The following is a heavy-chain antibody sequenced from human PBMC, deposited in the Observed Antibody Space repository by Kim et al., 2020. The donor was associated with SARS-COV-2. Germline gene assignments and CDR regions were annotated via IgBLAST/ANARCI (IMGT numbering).Heavy chain of an antibody. J-gene: IGHJ6*02. V-gene: IGHV7-4-1*02. CDR1: GYTFTSYA. D-gene: IGHD5-18*01. CDR2: INTNTGNP. CDR3: ARALGSRGYSYGQFYYYGMDV. Sequence: ASVKVSCKASGYTFTSYAMNWVRQAPGQGLEWMGWINTNTGNPTYAQGFTGRFVFSLDTSVSTAYLQISSLKAEDTAVYYCARALGSRGYSYGQFYYYGMDVWGQGTTVTVSS.